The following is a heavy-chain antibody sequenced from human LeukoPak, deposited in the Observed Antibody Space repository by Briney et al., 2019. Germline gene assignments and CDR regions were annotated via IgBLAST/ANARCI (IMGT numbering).Heavy chain of an antibody. CDR3: ARGVEITGTKLDY. CDR2: IYTSGST. D-gene: IGHD1-7*01. Sequence: SETLSLTCTVSGGSISSYYWSWIRQPPGKGLEWIGYIYTSGSTNYNPSLKSRVTISVDTSKNQFSMKLSSVTAADTAVYYCARGVEITGTKLDYWGQGTLVTVSS. V-gene: IGHV4-4*09. CDR1: GGSISSYY. J-gene: IGHJ4*02.